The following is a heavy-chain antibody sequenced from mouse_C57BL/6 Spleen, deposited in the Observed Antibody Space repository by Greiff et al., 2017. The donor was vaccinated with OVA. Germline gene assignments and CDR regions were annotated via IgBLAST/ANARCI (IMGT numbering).Heavy chain of an antibody. J-gene: IGHJ3*01. CDR2: INPSNGGT. D-gene: IGHD1-1*01. Sequence: QVQLQQPGPELVKPGASVKLSCKASGYTFTSYWMHWVKQRPGQGLEWIGNINPSNGGTNYNEKFKSKATLTVDKSSSTAYMQLSSLTSEDSAVYYCARTDYYGSSYDWFAYWGQGTLVTVSA. V-gene: IGHV1-53*01. CDR3: ARTDYYGSSYDWFAY. CDR1: GYTFTSYW.